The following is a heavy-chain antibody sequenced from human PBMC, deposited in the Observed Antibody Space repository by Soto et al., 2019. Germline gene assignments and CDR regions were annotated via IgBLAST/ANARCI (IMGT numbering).Heavy chain of an antibody. CDR3: ARSLYSSSSFRYNWFDP. Sequence: SGPTLVNPTETLTLTCTFSGFSLSTSGMRVSWIRQPPGKALEWLARIDWDDDKFYSTSLKTRLTISKDTSKNQVVLTMTNMDPVDTATYYCARSLYSSSSFRYNWFDPWGQGTQVTVSS. CDR2: IDWDDDK. D-gene: IGHD6-6*01. J-gene: IGHJ5*02. V-gene: IGHV2-70*04. CDR1: GFSLSTSGMR.